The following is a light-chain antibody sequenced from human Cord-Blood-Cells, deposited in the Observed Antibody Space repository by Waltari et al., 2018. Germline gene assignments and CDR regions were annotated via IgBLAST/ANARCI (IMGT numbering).Light chain of an antibody. CDR1: QSISSW. V-gene: IGKV1-5*01. J-gene: IGKJ3*01. Sequence: DIKMTQSPSTLSASVGDRVTITCRASQSISSWLAWYQQKPGKAPKLLIYDASSLESGVPARFSGSGSGTEFTLTISSLQPDDFATYCCQQRVTFGPGTKVDSK. CDR3: QQRVT. CDR2: DAS.